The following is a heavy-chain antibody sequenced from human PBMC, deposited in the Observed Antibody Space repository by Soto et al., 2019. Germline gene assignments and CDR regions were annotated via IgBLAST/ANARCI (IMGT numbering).Heavy chain of an antibody. CDR2: IIPIFGTA. CDR3: ARDRLGREYYDFWSGLDYYYYGMDV. D-gene: IGHD3-3*01. V-gene: IGHV1-69*06. J-gene: IGHJ6*02. CDR1: GGTFSSYA. Sequence: SVKVSCKASGGTFSSYAISWVRQAPGQGLEWMGGIIPIFGTANYAQKFQGRVTITADKSTSIAYMELSSLRSEDTAVYYCARDRLGREYYDFWSGLDYYYYGMDVWGQGTTVTVSS.